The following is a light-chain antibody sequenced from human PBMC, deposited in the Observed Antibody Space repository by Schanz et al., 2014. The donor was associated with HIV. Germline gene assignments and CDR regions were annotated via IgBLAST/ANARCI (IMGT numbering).Light chain of an antibody. CDR1: SSDVGGYNY. V-gene: IGLV2-8*01. J-gene: IGLJ1*01. Sequence: QSALTQPASVSGSPGQSITISCTGTSSDVGGYNYVSWYQRLPGKAPKLMIYDGTKRPSGVPDRFSGAKSGNTASLTVSGLQAEDEADYYCSSYADSNNYVFGTGTKLTVL. CDR2: DGT. CDR3: SSYADSNNYV.